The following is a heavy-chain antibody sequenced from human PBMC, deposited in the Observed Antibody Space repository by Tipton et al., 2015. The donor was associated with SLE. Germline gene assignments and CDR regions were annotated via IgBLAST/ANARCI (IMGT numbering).Heavy chain of an antibody. Sequence: TLSLTCTVSGGSMSGYYWSWIRQPPGKGLEWIGYVHFTGSTKYNPSLKSRVTISVDTSKNQFSLKLTSVTAADTAFYYCARHVGASQGLDSWGQGTLVTVSS. D-gene: IGHD1-26*01. J-gene: IGHJ4*02. CDR1: GGSMSGYY. V-gene: IGHV4-59*08. CDR3: ARHVGASQGLDS. CDR2: VHFTGST.